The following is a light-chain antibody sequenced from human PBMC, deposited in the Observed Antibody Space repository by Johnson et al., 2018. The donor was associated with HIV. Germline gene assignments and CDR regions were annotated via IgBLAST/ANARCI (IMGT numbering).Light chain of an antibody. CDR2: VNN. J-gene: IGLJ1*01. V-gene: IGLV1-51*01. CDR3: AIWSGSLN. Sequence: QPVLTQPPSVSAAPGQNVNISCSGGSSNIGSNYVSWYQQFPGTAPKLLIYVNNKRPSGIPDRFSGSKSGTSATLGITGLQTGDEGDYYCAIWSGSLNIGTGTKVTVL. CDR1: SSNIGSNY.